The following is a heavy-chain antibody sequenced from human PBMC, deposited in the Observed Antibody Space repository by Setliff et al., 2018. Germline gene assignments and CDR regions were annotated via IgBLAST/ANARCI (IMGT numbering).Heavy chain of an antibody. CDR2: INHSGST. D-gene: IGHD3-3*01. Sequence: PSETLSLTCAVYGESFNDYWWSWIRQAPDKGLEWIGEINHSGSTNYGPTFQSRDVLSADTSKNQFSLKVTSVTAADTAVYYCARGMVKGGYNYWTFDFWGQGLLVTVSS. CDR1: GESFNDYW. CDR3: ARGMVKGGYNYWTFDF. V-gene: IGHV4-34*01. J-gene: IGHJ4*02.